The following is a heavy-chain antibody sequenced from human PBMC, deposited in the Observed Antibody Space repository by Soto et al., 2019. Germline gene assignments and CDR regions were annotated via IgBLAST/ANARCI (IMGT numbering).Heavy chain of an antibody. V-gene: IGHV3-30*14. CDR2: ISYDGSNK. J-gene: IGHJ6*02. CDR3: ARAPTSGGVGATTFFYYYYGMDV. CDR1: GFTFSSYA. Sequence: QVQLVESGGGVVQPGRSLRLSCAASGFTFSSYAMHWVRQAPGKGLEWVAVISYDGSNKYYADSVKGRFTISRDNSKNTVFLQMNSVRAEDTAVYYCARAPTSGGVGATTFFYYYYGMDVWGQGTTVTVSS. D-gene: IGHD1-26*01.